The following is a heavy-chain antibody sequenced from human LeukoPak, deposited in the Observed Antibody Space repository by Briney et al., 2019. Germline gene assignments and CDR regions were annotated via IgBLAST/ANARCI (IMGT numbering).Heavy chain of an antibody. D-gene: IGHD6-13*01. Sequence: PGGSLRLSCAASGFTFSDYYMSWLRQAPGKGLEWVSYISSSSSYTNYADSVKGRFTISRDNAKNSLYLQMNSLRAEDTAVCYCARERGYSSGWYRLDYWGQGTLVTVSS. CDR1: GFTFSDYY. V-gene: IGHV3-11*06. J-gene: IGHJ4*02. CDR2: ISSSSSYT. CDR3: ARERGYSSGWYRLDY.